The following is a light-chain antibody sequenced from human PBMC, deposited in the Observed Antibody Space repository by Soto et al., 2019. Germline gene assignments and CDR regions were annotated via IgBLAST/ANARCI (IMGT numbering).Light chain of an antibody. V-gene: IGLV2-8*01. CDR2: EVS. J-gene: IGLJ2*01. CDR3: SSYAGTNAVV. Sequence: QSALTQPPSASGSPGQSVTISCTGTSSDVGGYNYVSWYQQHPGKAPKLMISEVSKRPSGVPDRFSGSKSGNTASLTVSGLQAEDEADYYCSSYAGTNAVVFGGGTK. CDR1: SSDVGGYNY.